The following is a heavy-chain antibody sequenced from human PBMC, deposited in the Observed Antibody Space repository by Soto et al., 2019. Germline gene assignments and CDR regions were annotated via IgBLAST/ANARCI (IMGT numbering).Heavy chain of an antibody. D-gene: IGHD3-9*01. J-gene: IGHJ6*02. CDR2: IYYSGST. V-gene: IGHV4-59*01. Sequence: PSETLSLTCTVSGGSISSYYWSWIRQPPGKGLEWIGYIYYSGSTNYNPSLKSRVTISVDTSKNQFSLKLSSVTAADTAVYYCASQGMVYVNLSGYYYDLMDFWSRGTTVTGS. CDR3: ASQGMVYVNLSGYYYDLMDF. CDR1: GGSISSYY.